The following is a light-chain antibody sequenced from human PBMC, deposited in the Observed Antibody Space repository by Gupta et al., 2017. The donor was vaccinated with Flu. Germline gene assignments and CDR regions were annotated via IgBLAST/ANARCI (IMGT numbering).Light chain of an antibody. Sequence: DRVTISCRASQVSSNDLNWYQQTYGKAPKLLIYGASTLQSGGPSRFSGSASGTDFTLTISSLQPEDSATYYCQQRHSTPLTFGGGTKVDI. V-gene: IGKV1-39*01. CDR3: QQRHSTPLT. CDR1: QVSSND. CDR2: GAS. J-gene: IGKJ4*01.